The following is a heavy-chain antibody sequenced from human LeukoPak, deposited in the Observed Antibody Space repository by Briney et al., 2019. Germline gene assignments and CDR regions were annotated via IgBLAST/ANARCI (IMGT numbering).Heavy chain of an antibody. CDR2: IYYSGST. Sequence: SETLSLTCTVSGGSISSSSYYWGWIRQPPGKGLEWIGSIYYSGSTNYNPSLKSRVTISVDTSKNQFSLKLSSVTAADTAVYYCARGRITMIVVVTLYYYYYYMDVWGKGTTVTVSS. CDR1: GGSISSSSYY. D-gene: IGHD3-22*01. CDR3: ARGRITMIVVVTLYYYYYYMDV. J-gene: IGHJ6*03. V-gene: IGHV4-39*07.